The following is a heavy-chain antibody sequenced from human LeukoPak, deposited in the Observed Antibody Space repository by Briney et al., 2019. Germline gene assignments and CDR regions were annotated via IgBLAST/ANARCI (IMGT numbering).Heavy chain of an antibody. CDR3: AKVAGTFRSILLPDAFDI. CDR1: GGTFSSYA. CDR2: IIPIFGTA. D-gene: IGHD6-19*01. J-gene: IGHJ3*02. Sequence: SAKVSCKASGGTFSSYAISWVRQAPGQGLEWMGGIIPIFGTANYAQKFQGRVTITADESTSTAYMELSSLRSEDTAVYYCAKVAGTFRSILLPDAFDIWGQGTMVTVSS. V-gene: IGHV1-69*01.